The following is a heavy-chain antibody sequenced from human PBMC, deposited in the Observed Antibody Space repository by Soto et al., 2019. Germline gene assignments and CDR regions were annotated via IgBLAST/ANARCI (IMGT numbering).Heavy chain of an antibody. CDR1: GYTFTNFG. V-gene: IGHV1-18*01. Sequence: ASVKVSCKASGYTFTNFGISWVRQAPGQGLEWMGWISACNGNTNYAQNFQGRVTMTTDTSTSTAYMELRSLRSDDTAVYYCARGAAPIDYWGQVTLVTVSS. J-gene: IGHJ4*02. CDR2: ISACNGNT. D-gene: IGHD6-25*01. CDR3: ARGAAPIDY.